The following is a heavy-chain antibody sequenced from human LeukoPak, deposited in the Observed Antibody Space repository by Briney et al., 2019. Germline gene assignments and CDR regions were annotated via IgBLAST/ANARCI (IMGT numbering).Heavy chain of an antibody. J-gene: IGHJ4*02. CDR1: GDSVSGYY. V-gene: IGHV4-59*02. CDR3: ARQRFGHLFDS. Sequence: ASETLSLTCSVSGDSVSGYYWSWIRQPPGKGLEWIGYVYQTGHTHYSPSLKSRVTVSLDTSRNKVSLRVSSVTAADTAVYYCARQRFGHLFDSWGQGILVVVSS. D-gene: IGHD3-16*01. CDR2: VYQTGHT.